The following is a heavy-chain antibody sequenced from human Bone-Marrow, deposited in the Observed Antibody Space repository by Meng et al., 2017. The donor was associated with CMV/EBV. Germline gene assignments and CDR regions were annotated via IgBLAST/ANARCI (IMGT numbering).Heavy chain of an antibody. J-gene: IGHJ6*02. CDR3: ARDLGYFDSHYYYGMDV. Sequence: GESLKISCAASGFTFSSYSMNWVRQAPGKGLEWVSSISSSSSYIYYADSVKGRFTISRANAKNSLYLQMNSLRAEDTAVYYCARDLGYFDSHYYYGMDVWGQGTTVTVSS. D-gene: IGHD3-9*01. CDR2: ISSSSSYI. CDR1: GFTFSSYS. V-gene: IGHV3-21*01.